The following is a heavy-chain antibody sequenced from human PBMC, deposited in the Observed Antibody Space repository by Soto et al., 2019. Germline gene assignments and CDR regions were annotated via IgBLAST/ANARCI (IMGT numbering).Heavy chain of an antibody. J-gene: IGHJ5*02. D-gene: IGHD3-22*01. CDR2: ISSSGSTI. CDR3: ARDVLTYYYDSSVDDP. CDR1: GFTFSDYY. Sequence: QVQLVESGGGLVKPGGSLRLSCAASGFTFSDYYMSWIRQAPGKGLEWVSYISSSGSTIYYADSVKGRFTISRDNAKNSLYLQMNSLRAEDAAVYYCARDVLTYYYDSSVDDPWGQGTLVTVSS. V-gene: IGHV3-11*01.